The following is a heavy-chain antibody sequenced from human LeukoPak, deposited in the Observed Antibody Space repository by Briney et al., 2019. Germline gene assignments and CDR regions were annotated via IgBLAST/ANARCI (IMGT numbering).Heavy chain of an antibody. CDR1: GGSISSSY. CDR2: IHYSGST. J-gene: IGHJ4*02. D-gene: IGHD5-24*01. V-gene: IGHV4-59*01. Sequence: PSETLSLTCSVSGGSISSSYWGWIRQPPGKGLEWIGYIHYSGSTNYNPSLKSRVTISLDSSKNQFSLKLSSVTAAVTAVYYCARYHSIKVTFDYWGQGTLVTVSS. CDR3: ARYHSIKVTFDY.